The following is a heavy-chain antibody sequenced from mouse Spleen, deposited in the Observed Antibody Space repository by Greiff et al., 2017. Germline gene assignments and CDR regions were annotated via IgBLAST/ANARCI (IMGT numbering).Heavy chain of an antibody. J-gene: IGHJ2*01. CDR2: IYPGDGDT. V-gene: IGHV1-80*01. D-gene: IGHD1-1*01. CDR3: ARYYYGSNDYFDY. CDR1: GYAFSSYW. Sequence: QVQLQQSGAELVKPGASVKISCKASGYAFSSYWMNWVKQRPGKGLEWIGQIYPGDGDTNYNGKFKGKATLTADKSSSTAYMQLSSLTSEDSAVYFCARYYYGSNDYFDYWGQGTTLTVSS.